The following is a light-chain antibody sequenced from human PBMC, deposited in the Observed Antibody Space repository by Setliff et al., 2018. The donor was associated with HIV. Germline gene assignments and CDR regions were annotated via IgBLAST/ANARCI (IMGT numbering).Light chain of an antibody. CDR2: DVI. V-gene: IGLV2-14*03. J-gene: IGLJ1*01. Sequence: QTALTQPASVSGSPGQSITISCTGISSDVVGYYFVSWYQQHPGKAPKLMIYDVINRPSGVSNRFSGSRSGNTASLTISGLQVEDEADYYCSSYTTSSTLYVFGPGTKVTVL. CDR1: SSDVVGYYF. CDR3: SSYTTSSTLYV.